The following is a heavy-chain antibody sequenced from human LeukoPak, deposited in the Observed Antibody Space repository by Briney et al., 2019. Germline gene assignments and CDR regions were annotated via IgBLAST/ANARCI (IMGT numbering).Heavy chain of an antibody. D-gene: IGHD3-10*01. Sequence: GGSLRLSCAASGFTFSSYSMNWVRQAPRKGLEWVSSISSSSSYIYYADSVKGRFTISRDNAKNSLYLQMNSLRAEDTAVYYCARGDTYYYGSGSYLTWFDPWGQGTLVTVSS. CDR3: ARGDTYYYGSGSYLTWFDP. J-gene: IGHJ5*02. V-gene: IGHV3-21*01. CDR1: GFTFSSYS. CDR2: ISSSSSYI.